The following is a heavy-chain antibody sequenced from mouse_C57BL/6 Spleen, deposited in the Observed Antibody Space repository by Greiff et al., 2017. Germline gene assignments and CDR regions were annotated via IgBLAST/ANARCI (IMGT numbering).Heavy chain of an antibody. CDR1: GYTFTDYY. Sequence: VQLQQSGPELVKPGASVKISCKASGYTFTDYYMNWVKQSHGKSLEWIGDINPNNGGTSYNQKFKGKATLTVDKSSSTAYMELRSLTSEDSAVYCCAGSFAYWGQGTLVTVSA. J-gene: IGHJ3*01. CDR2: INPNNGGT. V-gene: IGHV1-26*01. CDR3: AGSFAY.